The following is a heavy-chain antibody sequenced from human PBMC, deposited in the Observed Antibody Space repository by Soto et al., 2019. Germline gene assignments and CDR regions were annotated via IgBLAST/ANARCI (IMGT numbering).Heavy chain of an antibody. D-gene: IGHD2-15*01. V-gene: IGHV1-24*01. CDR1: GYTLTELS. CDR3: ATVSGSCSGGSCYGYFDY. CDR2: FDPEDGET. Sequence: GASVKVSCKVSGYTLTELSMHWVRQAPGKGLEWMGGFDPEDGETIYAQKFQGRVTMTEDTSTDTAYMELSSLRSEDTAVYYCATVSGSCSGGSCYGYFDYWGQGTLVTVSS. J-gene: IGHJ4*02.